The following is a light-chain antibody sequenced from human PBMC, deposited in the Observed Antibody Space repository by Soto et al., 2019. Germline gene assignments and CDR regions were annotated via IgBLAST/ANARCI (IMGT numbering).Light chain of an antibody. Sequence: EIVMTQSPSTLSVSPVERSTLSFIASQSVSSNLAWYRQKPGQAPRLLIYGASTRATGIPARFSGSGSGTEFTLTISSLQSEDFAVYYCQQYNNWPPITFGQGTRLEIK. J-gene: IGKJ5*01. CDR2: GAS. V-gene: IGKV3-15*01. CDR1: QSVSSN. CDR3: QQYNNWPPIT.